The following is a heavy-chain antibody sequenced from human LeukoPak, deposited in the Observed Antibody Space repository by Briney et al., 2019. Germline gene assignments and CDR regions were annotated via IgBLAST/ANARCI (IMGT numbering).Heavy chain of an antibody. CDR2: ISGSGGST. V-gene: IGHV3-23*01. J-gene: IGHJ5*02. D-gene: IGHD3-10*01. Sequence: GGSLRLSCAASGFTFSSYGMSWVRQAPGKGLEWVSAISGSGGSTYYADSVKGRFTISRDNSKNTLYLQMNSLRAEDTAVYYCAKAETARPYYYGSGSYLNWFDPWGQGTLVTVSS. CDR1: GFTFSSYG. CDR3: AKAETARPYYYGSGSYLNWFDP.